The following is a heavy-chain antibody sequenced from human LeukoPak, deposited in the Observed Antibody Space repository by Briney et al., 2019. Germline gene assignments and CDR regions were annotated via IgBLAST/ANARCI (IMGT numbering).Heavy chain of an antibody. V-gene: IGHV4-34*01. CDR2: INHSGST. J-gene: IGHJ6*03. D-gene: IGHD3-10*01. CDR3: ARVVGGLYYYGSGHMDV. CDR1: GGSFSCYY. Sequence: SETLSLTCAVYGGSFSCYYWSWIRQPPGKGLEWIGEINHSGSTNYNPSLKSRVTISVDTSKNQFSLKLSSVTAADTAVYYCARVVGGLYYYGSGHMDVWGKGTTVTVSS.